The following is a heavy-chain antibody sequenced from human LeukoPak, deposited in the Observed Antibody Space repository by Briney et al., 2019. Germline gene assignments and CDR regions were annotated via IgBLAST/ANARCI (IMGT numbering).Heavy chain of an antibody. V-gene: IGHV4-39*07. CDR2: INYSGST. Sequence: SETLSLTCTVSGGSISSSSYYWGWIRQPPGKGLEWIGSINYSGSTYYNPSLKSRVTISVDTSKNQFSLKVSSVTAADTAVYYCARDRGKSTAPRAYYFDFWGQGTLVTVSP. CDR3: ARDRGKSTAPRAYYFDF. D-gene: IGHD5-18*01. CDR1: GGSISSSSYY. J-gene: IGHJ4*02.